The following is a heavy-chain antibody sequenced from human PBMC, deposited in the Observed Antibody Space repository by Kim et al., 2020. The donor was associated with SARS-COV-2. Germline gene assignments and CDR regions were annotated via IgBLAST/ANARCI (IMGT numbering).Heavy chain of an antibody. D-gene: IGHD1-7*01. CDR3: ARYQTGTTSLDAFDI. Sequence: GGSLRLSCAASGFTFSSYSMNWVRQAPGKGLEWVSSISSSSSYIYYADSVKGRFTISRDNAKNSLYLQMNSLRAEDTAVYYCARYQTGTTSLDAFDIWGQGKMVTVSS. CDR1: GFTFSSYS. CDR2: ISSSSSYI. J-gene: IGHJ3*02. V-gene: IGHV3-21*01.